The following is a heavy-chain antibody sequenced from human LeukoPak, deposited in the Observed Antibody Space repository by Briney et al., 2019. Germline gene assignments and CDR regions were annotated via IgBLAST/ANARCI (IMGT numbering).Heavy chain of an antibody. V-gene: IGHV1-69*04. Sequence: ASVKVSCKASGYTFTGYYMHWVRQAPGQGLEWMGRIIPILGIANYAQKFQGRVTITADKSTSTAYMELSSLRSEDTAVYYCARAPYDFWSGYLYYFDYWGQGTLVTVSS. CDR3: ARAPYDFWSGYLYYFDY. CDR1: GYTFTGYY. D-gene: IGHD3-3*01. CDR2: IIPILGIA. J-gene: IGHJ4*02.